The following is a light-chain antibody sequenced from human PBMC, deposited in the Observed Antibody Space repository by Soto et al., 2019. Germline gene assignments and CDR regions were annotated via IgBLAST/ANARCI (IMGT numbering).Light chain of an antibody. Sequence: IQMTQSPSSLSASVGDRVTITCRASQGISNELGWYQQRPGKAPKVLIYGASNLQSGVPSRFSGSTSGTDFTLTISSLQPEDFATYYCLQDYTYPWTFGQGTKVEMK. CDR3: LQDYTYPWT. CDR1: QGISNE. CDR2: GAS. J-gene: IGKJ1*01. V-gene: IGKV1-6*01.